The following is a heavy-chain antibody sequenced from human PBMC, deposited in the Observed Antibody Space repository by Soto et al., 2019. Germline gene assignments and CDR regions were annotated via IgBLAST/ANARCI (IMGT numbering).Heavy chain of an antibody. CDR1: GGSISDHY. Sequence: PSEPLSLTCTVSGGSISDHYYMWIRQSPGKGLEYIGYIHNGGSTNYNPSLKSRVIISVDTSKNQFSLKLTSVTAADTAVCYCARGAPRDSSGLYFDYWGQGGLVTVPQ. CDR2: IHNGGST. J-gene: IGHJ4*02. D-gene: IGHD6-19*01. CDR3: ARGAPRDSSGLYFDY. V-gene: IGHV4-59*11.